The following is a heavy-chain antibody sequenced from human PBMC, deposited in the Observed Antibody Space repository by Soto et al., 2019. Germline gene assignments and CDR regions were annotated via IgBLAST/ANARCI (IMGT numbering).Heavy chain of an antibody. V-gene: IGHV1-8*01. D-gene: IGHD3-3*01. J-gene: IGHJ6*02. Sequence: GASVKVSCKASGYTFTSYDINWVRQATGQGLEWMGWMNPNSGNTGYAQKFQGRVTMTRNTSISTAYMELSSLRSEDTAVYYCARSFLGWLLDYYYYGMDVWGQGTTVTVSS. CDR2: MNPNSGNT. CDR1: GYTFTSYD. CDR3: ARSFLGWLLDYYYYGMDV.